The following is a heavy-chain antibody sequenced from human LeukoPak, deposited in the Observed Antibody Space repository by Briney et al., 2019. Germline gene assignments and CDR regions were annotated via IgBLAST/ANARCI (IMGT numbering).Heavy chain of an antibody. Sequence: GGSLRLSCAASGFTVSSNYMSWVRQAPGKGLEWVSVIYSGGSTYYADSVKGRFTISRDNSKNTLYLQMNSLRAEDTAVYYCAKKGGSGWYYFDYWGQGTLVTVSS. CDR3: AKKGGSGWYYFDY. CDR2: IYSGGST. CDR1: GFTVSSNY. V-gene: IGHV3-66*01. J-gene: IGHJ4*02. D-gene: IGHD6-19*01.